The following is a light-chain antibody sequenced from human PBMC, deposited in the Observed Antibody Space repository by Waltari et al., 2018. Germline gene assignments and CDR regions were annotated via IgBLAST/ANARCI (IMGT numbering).Light chain of an antibody. CDR3: CSYAGSYTWV. CDR1: SSNVGAYNY. J-gene: IGLJ3*02. CDR2: DVT. V-gene: IGLV2-11*01. Sequence: QSALTQPRSVSGSPGQSVTISCTGTSSNVGAYNYVSWYLQHPGKAPKLMIYDVTKRPSGVPDRFSGPKAGNTASLTISGLQAEDEAEYYCCSYAGSYTWVFGGGTKLTVL.